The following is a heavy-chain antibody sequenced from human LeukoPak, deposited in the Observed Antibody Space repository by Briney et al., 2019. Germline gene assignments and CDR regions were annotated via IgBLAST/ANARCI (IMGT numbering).Heavy chain of an antibody. J-gene: IGHJ3*02. CDR1: GFTFDDYA. Sequence: SGGSLRLSCAASGFTFDDYAMHWVRQAPGKGLEWVSGISWNSGSIGYADSVKGRFTISRDNAKNSLYLQMYSLRAEDTALYYCAKDISDTLLPSDAFDIWGQGTMVTVSS. V-gene: IGHV3-9*01. CDR3: AKDISDTLLPSDAFDI. CDR2: ISWNSGSI. D-gene: IGHD2-15*01.